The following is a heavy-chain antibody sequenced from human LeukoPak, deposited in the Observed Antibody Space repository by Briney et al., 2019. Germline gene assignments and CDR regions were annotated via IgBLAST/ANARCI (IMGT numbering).Heavy chain of an antibody. CDR3: ARDSGSYWNLDY. D-gene: IGHD1-26*01. CDR2: MNPNSGNT. J-gene: IGHJ4*02. CDR1: GYTFTSYD. Sequence: ASVKVSCKASGYTFTSYDINWVRQATGQGLEWMGWMNPNSGNTGYAQKFQGRVTMTRNTSISTAYMELSSLRSDDTAVYYCARDSGSYWNLDYWGQGTLVTVSS. V-gene: IGHV1-8*01.